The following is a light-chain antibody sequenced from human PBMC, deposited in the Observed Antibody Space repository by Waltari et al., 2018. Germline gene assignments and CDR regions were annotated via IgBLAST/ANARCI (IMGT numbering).Light chain of an antibody. CDR1: TSNIGKNT. CDR2: RND. Sequence: QSLLTQAPSASAPPGQRITMTCSGSTSNIGKNTVNWYQQLPGPAPKLPVYRNDQRPSEVPDRFSGSRSGTSASLAISGLQFDDEADYYCATWDDSLNGWVFGGGTRLTVL. J-gene: IGLJ3*02. V-gene: IGLV1-44*01. CDR3: ATWDDSLNGWV.